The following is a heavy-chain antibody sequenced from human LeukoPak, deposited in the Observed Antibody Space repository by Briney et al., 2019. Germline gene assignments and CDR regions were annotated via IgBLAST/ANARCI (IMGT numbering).Heavy chain of an antibody. Sequence: SETLSLTCAVSGGPFSGYFWSWIRQSSGKGLEWIGEIHNSGTTNYNPSLNSRVTISEDTSKNQFYLNLSSVTAADTAVYYCARRYYYNLGSFPFDFWGQGTLVTLSS. J-gene: IGHJ4*02. CDR1: GGPFSGYF. CDR3: ARRYYYNLGSFPFDF. D-gene: IGHD3-10*01. V-gene: IGHV4-34*01. CDR2: IHNSGTT.